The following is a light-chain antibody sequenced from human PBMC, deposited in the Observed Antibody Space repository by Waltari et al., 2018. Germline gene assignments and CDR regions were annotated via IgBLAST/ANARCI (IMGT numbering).Light chain of an antibody. CDR3: QQRGSWPYT. CDR1: QTVGTY. CDR2: DAS. Sequence: ILLTQSPATLSLSQGESATLFCRASQTVGTYLAWYQQKPGQPPRLLIFDASSRSTGIPAKFRGSGSGTDFTLTVSNLEPEDFAVYYCQQRGSWPYTFGQGTRLEI. V-gene: IGKV3-11*01. J-gene: IGKJ2*01.